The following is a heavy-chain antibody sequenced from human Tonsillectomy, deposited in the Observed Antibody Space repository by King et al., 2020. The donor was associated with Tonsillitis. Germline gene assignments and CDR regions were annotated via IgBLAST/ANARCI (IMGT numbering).Heavy chain of an antibody. Sequence: VQLVESGAEVKKPGSSVKVSCKASGGTFSSYAISWVRQAPGQGLEWMGGIIPIFGTANYAQKFQGRVTITADESTSTAYMELGSLRSEDTAVYYCARGRRPYCSSTSCLNWFDPWGQGTLVTVSS. CDR2: IIPIFGTA. D-gene: IGHD2-2*01. J-gene: IGHJ5*02. CDR3: ARGRRPYCSSTSCLNWFDP. V-gene: IGHV1-69*01. CDR1: GGTFSSYA.